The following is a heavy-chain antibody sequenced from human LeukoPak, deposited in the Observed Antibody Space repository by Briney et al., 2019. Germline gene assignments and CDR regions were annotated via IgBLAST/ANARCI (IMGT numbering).Heavy chain of an antibody. CDR3: ARDGHNGNDFDY. Sequence: GGSLRLSCAASGFTFSSFWMSWVRQAPGKGLEWVANINQDGSLEKYVDSVKGRFTISRDDAENSVYLQMNSLRAEDTAVYYCARDGHNGNDFDYWGQGTLVTVSS. D-gene: IGHD1-1*01. CDR1: GFTFSSFW. CDR2: INQDGSLE. J-gene: IGHJ4*02. V-gene: IGHV3-7*01.